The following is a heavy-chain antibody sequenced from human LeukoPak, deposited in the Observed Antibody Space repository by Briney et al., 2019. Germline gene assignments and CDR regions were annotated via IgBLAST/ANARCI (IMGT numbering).Heavy chain of an antibody. CDR2: INHSGST. J-gene: IGHJ5*02. D-gene: IGHD3-22*01. Sequence: PSETLSLTCAVYGGSFSGYYWSWIRQPPGKGLEWIGEINHSGSTNYNPSLKSRVTISVDTSKNQFSLKLSSVTAADTAVYYCARGGRIVVNWFDPWGQGTLVTVSS. CDR1: GGSFSGYY. V-gene: IGHV4-34*01. CDR3: ARGGRIVVNWFDP.